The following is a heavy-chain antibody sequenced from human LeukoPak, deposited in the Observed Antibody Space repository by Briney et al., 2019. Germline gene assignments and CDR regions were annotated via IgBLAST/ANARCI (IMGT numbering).Heavy chain of an antibody. CDR2: INPSGGST. CDR1: GYTFSSYY. V-gene: IGHV1-46*01. J-gene: IGHJ4*02. Sequence: ASVKVSCKASGYTFSSYYMHWVRQAPGQGLEWMGIINPSGGSTSYAQKFQGRVTMTRDTSTSTVYMELSSLRSEDTAVYYCARDQGQLVGGVVESGDYWGQGTLVTVSS. D-gene: IGHD2-15*01. CDR3: ARDQGQLVGGVVESGDY.